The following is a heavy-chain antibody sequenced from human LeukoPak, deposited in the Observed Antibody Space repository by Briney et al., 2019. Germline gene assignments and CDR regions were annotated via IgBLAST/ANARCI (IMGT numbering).Heavy chain of an antibody. CDR1: GDSVSSNSAA. CDR2: TYYRSKWCN. J-gene: IGHJ5*02. Sequence: SQTLSLTRAISGDSVSSNSAAWSWIRQPPSRGLEWLGRTYYRSKWCNDYAVSVKSRIIIKPDTSKNQFSLQLNSVTPEDTAVYYCAKLGDSSTWGQGTLVTVSS. V-gene: IGHV6-1*01. CDR3: AKLGDSST. D-gene: IGHD6-19*01.